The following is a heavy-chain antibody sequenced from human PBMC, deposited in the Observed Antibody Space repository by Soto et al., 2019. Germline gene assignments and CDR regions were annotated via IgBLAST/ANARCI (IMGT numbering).Heavy chain of an antibody. CDR3: AVAVVAAHVYYGMDV. J-gene: IGHJ6*02. D-gene: IGHD2-15*01. Sequence: ASVKVSCKASGYTFTGYYMHWVRQAPGQGLEWMGWINPNSGGTNYAQKFQGWVTMTRDTSISTAYMELSRLRSDDTAVYYCAVAVVAAHVYYGMDVWGQGTTVTVSS. CDR1: GYTFTGYY. CDR2: INPNSGGT. V-gene: IGHV1-2*04.